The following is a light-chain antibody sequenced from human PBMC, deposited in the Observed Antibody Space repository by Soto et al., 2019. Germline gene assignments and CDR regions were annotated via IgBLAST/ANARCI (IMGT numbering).Light chain of an antibody. CDR1: QRLVSSDGSTY. CDR2: KVS. Sequence: DVVMTQSPLSLPVTLGQPASISCRSSQRLVSSDGSTYLNWFQQRPGQSPRRLIHKVSNRDSGVPDRFSGSGSGADFTLEISRVEAEYVGVYYCMQGTHWPCTFGQGTKLEIK. V-gene: IGKV2-30*01. J-gene: IGKJ2*02. CDR3: MQGTHWPCT.